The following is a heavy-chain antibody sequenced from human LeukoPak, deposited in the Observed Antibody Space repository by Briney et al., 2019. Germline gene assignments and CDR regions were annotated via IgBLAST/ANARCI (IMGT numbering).Heavy chain of an antibody. J-gene: IGHJ4*02. V-gene: IGHV5-51*01. CDR1: GXSFTTYW. D-gene: IGHD5-12*01. CDR2: IYPRDSDT. Sequence: GESLKISCKASGXSFTTYWIGWVRQMPGKGLEWMGIIYPRDSDTRYSPSFQGQVTVSADKSISTAYLQWNTLEASDTAMYYCARRQYSGYDFDFWGQGTLVTVSS. CDR3: ARRQYSGYDFDF.